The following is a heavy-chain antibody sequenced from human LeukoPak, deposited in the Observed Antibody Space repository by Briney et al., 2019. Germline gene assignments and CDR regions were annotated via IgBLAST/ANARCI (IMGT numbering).Heavy chain of an antibody. J-gene: IGHJ3*02. CDR1: GFTFNNYA. CDR3: AKPARTDAFEI. Sequence: PGGSLRLSCAASGFTFNNYAMNWVRQAPGKGLEWVSSISGSGGNTYYADSVKGRFTISRDNSKNTLYLQMNSLRAEDTAVYYCAKPARTDAFEIWGQGTMITVSS. D-gene: IGHD1-14*01. V-gene: IGHV3-23*01. CDR2: ISGSGGNT.